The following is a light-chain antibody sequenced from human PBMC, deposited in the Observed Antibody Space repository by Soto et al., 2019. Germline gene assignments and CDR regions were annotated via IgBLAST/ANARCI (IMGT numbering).Light chain of an antibody. CDR2: AAS. CDR1: ESISRH. J-gene: IGKJ5*01. V-gene: IGKV1-39*01. CDR3: HQSYSTLSIT. Sequence: DIQMTQSPSSLSASVGDRVTITCRASESISRHLNWYQQKPGKAPKLLISAASSLHNGVPSRFSGSGSGTDFTLTISNLQPEDFATYYCHQSYSTLSITFGQGTRLEIK.